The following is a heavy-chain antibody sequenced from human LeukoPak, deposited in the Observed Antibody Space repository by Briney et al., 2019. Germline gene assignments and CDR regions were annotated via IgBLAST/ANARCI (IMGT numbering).Heavy chain of an antibody. Sequence: GGSLRLSCAASGFTFSSYSMNWVRQAPGKGLEWVSYISSSSSTIYYADSVKGRFTISRDNAKNSLNLQMNSLRAEDTAVYFCARVAAMAGTVIDSWGQGTLVTVSS. J-gene: IGHJ4*02. CDR3: ARVAAMAGTVIDS. CDR2: ISSSSSTI. CDR1: GFTFSSYS. D-gene: IGHD6-19*01. V-gene: IGHV3-48*04.